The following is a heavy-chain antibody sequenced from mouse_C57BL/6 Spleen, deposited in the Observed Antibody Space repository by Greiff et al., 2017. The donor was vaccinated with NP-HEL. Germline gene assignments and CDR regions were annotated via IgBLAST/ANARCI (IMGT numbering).Heavy chain of an antibody. J-gene: IGHJ4*01. CDR2: IDPEDGDT. CDR1: GFNIKDYY. V-gene: IGHV14-1*01. CDR3: TTFTGAHAMDY. D-gene: IGHD1-1*01. Sequence: EVMLVESGAELVRPGASVKLSCTASGFNIKDYYMHWVKQRPEPGLEWIGRIDPEDGDTEYAPKFQGKATMTADTSSNTAYLQLSSLTSEDTAVYYFTTFTGAHAMDYWGQGTAVTVSA.